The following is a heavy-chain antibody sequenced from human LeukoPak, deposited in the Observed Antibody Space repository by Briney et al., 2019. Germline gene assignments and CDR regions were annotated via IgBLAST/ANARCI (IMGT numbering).Heavy chain of an antibody. CDR1: GFTFSSYG. CDR3: ARESDGSGSYLSYYYYYGVDV. Sequence: GGSLRLSCAASGFTFSSYGMHWVRQAPGKGLEWVAVIWYDGSNKYYADSVKGRFTISRDNSKNTLYLQMNSLRAEDTAVYYCARESDGSGSYLSYYYYYGVDVWGQGTTVTVSS. J-gene: IGHJ6*02. D-gene: IGHD3-10*01. CDR2: IWYDGSNK. V-gene: IGHV3-33*01.